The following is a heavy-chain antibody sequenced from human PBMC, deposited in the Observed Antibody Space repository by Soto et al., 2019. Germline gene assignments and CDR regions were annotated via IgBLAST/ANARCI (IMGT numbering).Heavy chain of an antibody. CDR2: IYYSGST. V-gene: IGHV4-39*01. Sequence: SETLSLTCTVSGGSISSSSYYWGWIRQPPGKGLEWIGSIYYSGSTYYNPSLKSRVTISVDTSKNQFSLKLSSVTAADTAVYYCARLGGTMVRGVITTVDYWGQGTLVTVSS. CDR1: GGSISSSSYY. D-gene: IGHD3-10*01. CDR3: ARLGGTMVRGVITTVDY. J-gene: IGHJ4*02.